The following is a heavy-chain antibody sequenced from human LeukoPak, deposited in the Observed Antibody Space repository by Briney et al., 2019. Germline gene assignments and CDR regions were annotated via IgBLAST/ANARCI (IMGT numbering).Heavy chain of an antibody. CDR2: INPSGGST. Sequence: ASVKVSCKASGYTFTSYYMHWVRQAPGQGLEWMGIINPSGGSTSYAQKFQGRVTMTRNTSISTAYMELSSLRSEDTAVYYCARGPRGVWGSYRPFDYWGQGTLVTVSS. J-gene: IGHJ4*02. CDR1: GYTFTSYY. D-gene: IGHD3-16*02. CDR3: ARGPRGVWGSYRPFDY. V-gene: IGHV1-46*01.